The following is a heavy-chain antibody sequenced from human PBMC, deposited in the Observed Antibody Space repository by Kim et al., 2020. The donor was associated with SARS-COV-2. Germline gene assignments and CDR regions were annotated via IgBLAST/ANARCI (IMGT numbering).Heavy chain of an antibody. D-gene: IGHD1-7*01. V-gene: IGHV1-46*01. CDR1: GYTFTSYY. CDR2: INPSGGST. Sequence: ASVKVSCKASGYTFTSYYMHWVRQAPGQGLEWMGIINPSGGSTSYAQKFQGRVTMTRDTSTSTVYMELSSLRSEDTAVYYCLITGTTLGYFDYWGQGTLVTVSS. J-gene: IGHJ4*02. CDR3: LITGTTLGYFDY.